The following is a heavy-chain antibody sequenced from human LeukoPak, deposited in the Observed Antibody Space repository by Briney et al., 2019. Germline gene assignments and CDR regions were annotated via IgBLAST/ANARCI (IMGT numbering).Heavy chain of an antibody. CDR1: GGSISSYY. D-gene: IGHD3-10*01. J-gene: IGHJ4*02. Sequence: SETLSLTCTVSGGSISSYYWSWIRQPPGKGLEWIGYIYYSGSTNYNPSLKSRVTISVDTSKNQFSLKLSSVTAADTAVYYCARGSTPGQFDYWGKGTLVTVSS. CDR2: IYYSGST. CDR3: ARGSTPGQFDY. V-gene: IGHV4-59*01.